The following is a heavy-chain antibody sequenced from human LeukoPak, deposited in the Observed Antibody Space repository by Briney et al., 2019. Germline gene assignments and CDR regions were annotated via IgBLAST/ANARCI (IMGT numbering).Heavy chain of an antibody. CDR2: IYHSGST. J-gene: IGHJ4*02. CDR3: ARLGVTRGFDY. Sequence: SETLSLTCAVSHYSISSGYYWGWIRQPPGKGLEWIGGIYHSGSTYYNPSLKSRVTISIDTSKNQFSLRLSSVTAADTAIYYCARLGVTRGFDYWGQGTLVTVSS. V-gene: IGHV4-38-2*01. CDR1: HYSISSGYY. D-gene: IGHD2-21*02.